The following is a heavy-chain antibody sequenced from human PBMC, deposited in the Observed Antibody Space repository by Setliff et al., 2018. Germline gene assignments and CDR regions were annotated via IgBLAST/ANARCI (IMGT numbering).Heavy chain of an antibody. CDR1: GFTFSNYA. Sequence: GGSLRLSCAASGFTFSNYAMSWVRQAPGKGLEWVSGISGSGGNTSYADSVKGRFTMSRDISKNTVYLHMTSLRAEDTAMYYCAKRGDTRTFDYWGQGTLVTVSS. V-gene: IGHV3-23*01. CDR3: AKRGDTRTFDY. D-gene: IGHD5-18*01. CDR2: ISGSGGNT. J-gene: IGHJ4*02.